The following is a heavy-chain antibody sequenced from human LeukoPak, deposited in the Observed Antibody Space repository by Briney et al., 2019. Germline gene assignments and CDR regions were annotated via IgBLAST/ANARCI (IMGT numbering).Heavy chain of an antibody. CDR1: GYSFITYW. CDR3: ARVQYGDYSFDY. V-gene: IGHV5-51*01. J-gene: IGHJ4*02. Sequence: GESLKISCRVSGYSFITYWIGWVRQMPGKGLEWMGIIYPGDSDTRYSPSFQGQVTISVDKSISTAYLQWSSLKASDTAMYYCARVQYGDYSFDYWGQGTLVTVSS. CDR2: IYPGDSDT. D-gene: IGHD4-17*01.